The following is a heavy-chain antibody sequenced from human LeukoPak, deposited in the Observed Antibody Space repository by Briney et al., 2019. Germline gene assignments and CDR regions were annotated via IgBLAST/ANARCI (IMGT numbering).Heavy chain of an antibody. D-gene: IGHD1-14*01. CDR1: GGSISDYY. Sequence: PSETLSLTCTVSGGSISDYYWSWIRQPPGKGLEWIGRIYTSGSTNYNPSLKSRVTMSVDTSKNQFSLKLSSVTAADTAVYYCARDLPGFSPAVWFDPWGQGTLVTVSS. V-gene: IGHV4-4*07. CDR2: IYTSGST. J-gene: IGHJ5*02. CDR3: ARDLPGFSPAVWFDP.